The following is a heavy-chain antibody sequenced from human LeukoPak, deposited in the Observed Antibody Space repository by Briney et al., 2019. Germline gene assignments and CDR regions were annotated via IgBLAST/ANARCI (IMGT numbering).Heavy chain of an antibody. CDR3: ARAGYCSGGSCHDYYYYGMDV. Sequence: SETLSLTCTVSGGSISSYYWSWIRQPPGKGLEWIGYIYYSGSTNYNPSLKSRVTISVDTSKNQFSLKLSSVTAADTAVYYCARAGYCSGGSCHDYYYYGMDVWGQGTTVTVSS. CDR1: GGSISSYY. J-gene: IGHJ6*02. CDR2: IYYSGST. D-gene: IGHD2-15*01. V-gene: IGHV4-59*01.